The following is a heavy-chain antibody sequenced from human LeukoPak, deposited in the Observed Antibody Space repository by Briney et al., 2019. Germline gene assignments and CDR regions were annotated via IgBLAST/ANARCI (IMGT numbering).Heavy chain of an antibody. D-gene: IGHD3-10*01. CDR1: GFTFSNYA. Sequence: GRSLRLSCAASGFTFSNYAMHWVRQAPGKGLEWVAVISYDGKNENYADSAKGRFTISRDNPKNTLYLQMNSLRTEDTAVYYCARGGDYGSGSFRWRHFDSWGQGTLVTVSS. CDR2: ISYDGKNE. CDR3: ARGGDYGSGSFRWRHFDS. V-gene: IGHV3-30*04. J-gene: IGHJ4*02.